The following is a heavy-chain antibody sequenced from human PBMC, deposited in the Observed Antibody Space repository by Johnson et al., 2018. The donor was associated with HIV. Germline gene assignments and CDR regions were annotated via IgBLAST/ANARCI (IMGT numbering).Heavy chain of an antibody. Sequence: VQLVESGGGLVKPGGSLRLSCAASGFTFSDYYMSWIRQAPGKGLEWVSYISSSGSTIYYADSVKGRFTISRDKAKNSLYLQMNSLRAEDTAVYYCARDGSSGWWADGDDAFDIWGQGTMVTVSS. J-gene: IGHJ3*02. CDR1: GFTFSDYY. CDR3: ARDGSSGWWADGDDAFDI. CDR2: ISSSGSTI. V-gene: IGHV3-11*04. D-gene: IGHD6-19*01.